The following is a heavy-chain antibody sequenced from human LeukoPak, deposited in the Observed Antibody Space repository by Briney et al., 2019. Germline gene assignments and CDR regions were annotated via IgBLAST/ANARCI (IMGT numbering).Heavy chain of an antibody. CDR1: GFTFHIYA. V-gene: IGHV3-23*01. CDR2: SRGRGSST. D-gene: IGHD3-16*01. Sequence: PVGSLRLACVASGFTFHIYAMNLVRQAPGKGLEWFSASRGRGSSTHYADSVKSRFTISKDNSKKNIYLQMNSLRGEETAVYYCAKDRGPYVGIANNWFDPWGQGTLVIVSS. CDR3: AKDRGPYVGIANNWFDP. J-gene: IGHJ5*02.